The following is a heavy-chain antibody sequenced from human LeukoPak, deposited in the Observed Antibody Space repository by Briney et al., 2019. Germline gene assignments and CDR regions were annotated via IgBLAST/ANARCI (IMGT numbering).Heavy chain of an antibody. V-gene: IGHV4-31*03. CDR2: IYNSRST. CDR3: AGLRGRPHAFDI. Sequence: PSETLSLTCTVSGGSISRGGYYWSWIRQHPGKGLKWIGYIYNSRSTFYNPSLKSRVTLSVDTSKNQFPLKLSSVSAADTAVYYCAGLRGRPHAFDIWGQGTVVTGSS. D-gene: IGHD5-12*01. J-gene: IGHJ3*02. CDR1: GGSISRGGYY.